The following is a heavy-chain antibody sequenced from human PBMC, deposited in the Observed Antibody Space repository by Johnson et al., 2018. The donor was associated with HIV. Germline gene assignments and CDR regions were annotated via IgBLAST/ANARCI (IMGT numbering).Heavy chain of an antibody. Sequence: VESGGGVVQPGRSLRLSCAASGFTFSSSWMHWVCQAPEKGLEWVAVIAYDGCNKYSADSVKGRFTISRDNSRNTLYLQMTSLGAVDTAVYYCARRNAGGAFDIWGQGTMVTVSS. CDR3: ARRNAGGAFDI. CDR2: IAYDGCNK. CDR1: GFTFSSSW. D-gene: IGHD2-2*01. J-gene: IGHJ3*02. V-gene: IGHV3-30-3*01.